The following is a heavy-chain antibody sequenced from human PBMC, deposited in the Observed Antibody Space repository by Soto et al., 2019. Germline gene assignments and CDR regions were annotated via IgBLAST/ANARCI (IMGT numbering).Heavy chain of an antibody. CDR1: GFTFSSYS. D-gene: IGHD3-22*01. CDR3: ARERRYYDSSGYPYYYYGMDV. Sequence: GGSLRLSCAASGFTFSSYSMNWVRQAPGKGLEWVSYISSSSSTIYYADSVKGRFTISRDNAKNSLYLQMNSLRDEDTAVYYCARERRYYDSSGYPYYYYGMDVWGQGTTVTVSS. J-gene: IGHJ6*02. CDR2: ISSSSSTI. V-gene: IGHV3-48*02.